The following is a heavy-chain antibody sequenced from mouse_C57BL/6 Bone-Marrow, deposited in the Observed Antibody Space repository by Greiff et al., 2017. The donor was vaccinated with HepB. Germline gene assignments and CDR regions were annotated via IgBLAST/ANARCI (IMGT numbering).Heavy chain of an antibody. D-gene: IGHD4-1*01. V-gene: IGHV1-26*01. CDR1: GYTFTDYY. CDR2: INPNNGGT. CDR3: AENWDGFAD. Sequence: EVQLQQSGPELVKPGASVKISCKASGYTFTDYYMNWVKQSHGKSLEWIGDINPNNGGTSYNQQFKGKATLTVDKSSSTAYMELRSLTSEDSAVYYCAENWDGFADWGQGTLVTVSA. J-gene: IGHJ3*01.